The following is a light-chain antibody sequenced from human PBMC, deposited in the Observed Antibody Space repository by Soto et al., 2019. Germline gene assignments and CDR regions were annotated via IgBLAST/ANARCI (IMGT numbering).Light chain of an antibody. CDR2: GAS. CDR3: QHYNSYSEA. V-gene: IGKV1-8*01. CDR1: QGINSY. J-gene: IGKJ1*01. Sequence: IRMTQSPSSLSASTGDRVTITCRASQGINSYLAWYQQKPGKAPKLLIFGASTLQSGVPSRFSGSGSGTEFTLTISSLQSEDFATYYCQHYNSYSEAFGQGTKVDI.